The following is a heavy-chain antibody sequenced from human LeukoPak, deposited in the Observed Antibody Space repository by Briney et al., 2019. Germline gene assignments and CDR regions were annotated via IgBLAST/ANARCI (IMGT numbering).Heavy chain of an antibody. Sequence: GESLTISCETSGYSFTSYWIGWVRQMPGKGLEWMGIIYPGDSDTRYSPSFQGQVTISADKSISTAYLQWSSLKASDTAMYYCARQSSSWYVDYWGQGTLVTVSS. V-gene: IGHV5-51*01. D-gene: IGHD6-13*01. CDR1: GYSFTSYW. CDR2: IYPGDSDT. J-gene: IGHJ4*02. CDR3: ARQSSSWYVDY.